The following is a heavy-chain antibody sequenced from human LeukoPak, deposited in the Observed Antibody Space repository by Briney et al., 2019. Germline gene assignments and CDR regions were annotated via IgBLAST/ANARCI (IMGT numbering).Heavy chain of an antibody. CDR3: AKDVRDCSGGSCYSYYYYYYMDV. V-gene: IGHV3-23*01. CDR2: ISGSGGST. J-gene: IGHJ6*03. CDR1: GFTFSSYA. D-gene: IGHD2-15*01. Sequence: PGGSLRLSCAASGFTFSSYAMSWVRQAPGKGLEWVSAISGSGGSTCYADSVKGRFTISRDNSKNTLYLQMNSLRAEDTAVYYCAKDVRDCSGGSCYSYYYYYYMDVWGKGTTVTVSS.